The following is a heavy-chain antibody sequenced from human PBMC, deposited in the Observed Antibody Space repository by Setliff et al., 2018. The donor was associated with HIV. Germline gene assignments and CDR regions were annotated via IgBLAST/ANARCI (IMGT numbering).Heavy chain of an antibody. D-gene: IGHD2-15*01. V-gene: IGHV5-51*01. CDR2: IYPGDSDT. Sequence: PGESLKISCKGSGYSFTSYWIGWVRQMPGKGLEWMGIIYPGDSDTRYSPSFQGQVTISADKSISTAYLQWSSLKASDTAMYYCARQGCSGGSCYGVDYWGQGTLVTVSS. CDR1: GYSFTSYW. CDR3: ARQGCSGGSCYGVDY. J-gene: IGHJ4*02.